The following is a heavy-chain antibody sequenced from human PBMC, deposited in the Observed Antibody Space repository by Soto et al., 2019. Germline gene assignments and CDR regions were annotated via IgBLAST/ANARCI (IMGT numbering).Heavy chain of an antibody. V-gene: IGHV1-69*01. CDR1: GGTFSSYA. Sequence: QVQLVQSGAEVKKPGSSVKVSCKASGGTFSSYAISWVRQAPGQGLEWMGGIIPIFGTTNYAQKFQGRVTITADESTSTAYMELSSLRSEDTAVYYCARGDEGYCSGGNCYVAGYWGQGTLVTVSS. D-gene: IGHD2-15*01. J-gene: IGHJ4*02. CDR3: ARGDEGYCSGGNCYVAGY. CDR2: IIPIFGTT.